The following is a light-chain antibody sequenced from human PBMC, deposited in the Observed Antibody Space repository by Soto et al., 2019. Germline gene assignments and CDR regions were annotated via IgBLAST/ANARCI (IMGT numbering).Light chain of an antibody. Sequence: DIVMTQSPLSLPVTPGEPASISCRSSQSLLHSNGYNYLDWYLQKPGQSPQLLIYLGSNRASGVPDRCGASGSGAAFTLKISRVEAEDVGVYYCMQALQTPRTFGQGTKVEIK. CDR3: MQALQTPRT. CDR2: LGS. CDR1: QSLLHSNGYNY. J-gene: IGKJ1*01. V-gene: IGKV2-28*01.